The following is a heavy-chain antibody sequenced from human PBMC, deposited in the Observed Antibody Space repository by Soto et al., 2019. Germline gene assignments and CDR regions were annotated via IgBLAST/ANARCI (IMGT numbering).Heavy chain of an antibody. V-gene: IGHV3-23*01. Sequence: EVQLLESGGGLVQPGGSLRLSCAASGFTFSSYAMSWVRQAPGKGLEWVSTISGSGGNAYYADSVKGRFSISRDNSKNTLRLQMNSLRADDTAVYYCAKDGASGRYPPYYYFGMDVWGQGTTVTVSS. CDR2: ISGSGGNA. J-gene: IGHJ6*02. CDR3: AKDGASGRYPPYYYFGMDV. CDR1: GFTFSSYA. D-gene: IGHD1-26*01.